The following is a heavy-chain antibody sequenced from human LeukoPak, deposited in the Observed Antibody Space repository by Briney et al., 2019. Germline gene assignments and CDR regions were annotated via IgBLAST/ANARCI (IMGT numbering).Heavy chain of an antibody. Sequence: QPGGSLRLSCAASGFTFSSYAMSWVRQAPGKGLEWVSAISGSGGSTYYADSMKGRFTISRDNSKNTLYLQMNSLRAEDTAVYYCATAAGYSSSWYLGWFDPWGQGTLVTVSS. CDR2: ISGSGGST. V-gene: IGHV3-23*01. CDR3: ATAAGYSSSWYLGWFDP. CDR1: GFTFSSYA. D-gene: IGHD6-13*01. J-gene: IGHJ5*02.